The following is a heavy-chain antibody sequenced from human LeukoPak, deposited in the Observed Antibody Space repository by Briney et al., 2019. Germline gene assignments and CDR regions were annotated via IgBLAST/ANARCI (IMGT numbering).Heavy chain of an antibody. V-gene: IGHV3-74*01. CDR1: GFTFDYYW. CDR3: VVWGEDRSGHRFDF. Sequence: PGGSLRLSCAASGFTFDYYWMHWVRQAPGKGLMWVSRINTDGGNTHYADSVKGRFTISRDNAKNTLYLQMNGLGVEDTAVYYCVVWGEDRSGHRFDFWGQGTLVTVSS. D-gene: IGHD3-22*01. CDR2: INTDGGNT. J-gene: IGHJ4*02.